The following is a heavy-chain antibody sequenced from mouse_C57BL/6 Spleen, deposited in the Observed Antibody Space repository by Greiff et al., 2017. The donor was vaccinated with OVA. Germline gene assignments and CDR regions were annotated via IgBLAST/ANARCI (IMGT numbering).Heavy chain of an antibody. V-gene: IGHV5-12*01. CDR3: ARHEIYYYYAMDY. D-gene: IGHD1-1*01. Sequence: DVMLVESGGGLVQPGGSLKLSCAASGFTFSDYYMYWVRQTPEKRLEWVAYISNGGGSTYYPDTVQGRFTISRDNAKNTLYLQMSRLKSENTAMYYCARHEIYYYYAMDYRGQGTSGTVSA. J-gene: IGHJ4*01. CDR2: ISNGGGST. CDR1: GFTFSDYY.